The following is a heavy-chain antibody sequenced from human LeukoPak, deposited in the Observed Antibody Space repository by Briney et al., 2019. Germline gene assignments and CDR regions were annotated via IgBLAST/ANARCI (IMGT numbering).Heavy chain of an antibody. CDR1: GGSFSGYY. V-gene: IGHV4-34*01. Sequence: SETLSLTCAVYGGSFSGYYWSWIRQPPGKGLEWIGEINHSGSTNYNPSLKSRVTISVGTSKNQFSLKLSSVTAADTAVYYCARTAMVRGVIAFDYWGQGTLVTVSS. J-gene: IGHJ4*02. CDR3: ARTAMVRGVIAFDY. CDR2: INHSGST. D-gene: IGHD3-10*01.